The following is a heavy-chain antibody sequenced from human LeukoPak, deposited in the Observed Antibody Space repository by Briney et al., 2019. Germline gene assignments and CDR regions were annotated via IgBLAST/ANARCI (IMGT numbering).Heavy chain of an antibody. CDR3: ARGMWEQQPAKYYYHYMDV. D-gene: IGHD6-13*01. Sequence: ASVKVSCKASGYTFTSYGISWVRQAPGQGLEWMGWISAYNGNTNYAQKLQGRVTMTTDTSTSTAYMELRSLRSDDTAVYYCARGMWEQQPAKYYYHYMDVWGKGTTVTISS. CDR2: ISAYNGNT. CDR1: GYTFTSYG. V-gene: IGHV1-18*01. J-gene: IGHJ6*03.